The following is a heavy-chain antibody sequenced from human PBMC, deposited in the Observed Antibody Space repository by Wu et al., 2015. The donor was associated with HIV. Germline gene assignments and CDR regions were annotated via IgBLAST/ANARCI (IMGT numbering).Heavy chain of an antibody. V-gene: IGHV1-2*02. D-gene: IGHD3-3*01. CDR1: GYTFTGYY. J-gene: IGHJ4*02. Sequence: QVQLVQSGAEVKKPGASVKVSCKASGYTFTGYYMHWVRQAPGQGLEWMGWINPNSGGTNYAQKFQGRVTMTRDTSISTAYMELSRLRSDDTAVYYCARSPEDFWSGYYPILFDYWGQGTLITVSS. CDR2: INPNSGGT. CDR3: ARSPEDFWSGYYPILFDY.